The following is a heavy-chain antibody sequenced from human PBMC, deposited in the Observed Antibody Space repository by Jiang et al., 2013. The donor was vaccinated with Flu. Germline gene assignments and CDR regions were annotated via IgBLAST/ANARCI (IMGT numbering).Heavy chain of an antibody. CDR1: GFSLSTSGVG. J-gene: IGHJ5*02. D-gene: IGHD6-13*01. CDR3: AHRGSSWFRFDP. CDR2: IYWNDDK. Sequence: KPTQTLTLTCTFSGFSLSTSGVGVGWIRQPPGKALEWLALIYWNDDKRYSPSLKSRLTITKDTSKNQVVLTMTNMDPVDTATYYCAHRGSSWFRFDPWGQGTLVAVSS. V-gene: IGHV2-5*01.